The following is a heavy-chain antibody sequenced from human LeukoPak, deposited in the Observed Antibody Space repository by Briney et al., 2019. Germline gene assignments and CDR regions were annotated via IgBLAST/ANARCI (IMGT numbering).Heavy chain of an antibody. D-gene: IGHD3-22*01. CDR3: ARENPPLYYYDSSGYYPKDAFDI. V-gene: IGHV3-53*01. CDR1: GFTFDDYG. CDR2: IYSGGST. Sequence: PGGSLRLSCAASGFTFDDYGMSWVRQAPGKGLEWVSVIYSGGSTYYADSVKGRFTISRDNSKNTLYLQMNSLRAEDTAVYYCARENPPLYYYDSSGYYPKDAFDIWGQGTMVTVSS. J-gene: IGHJ3*02.